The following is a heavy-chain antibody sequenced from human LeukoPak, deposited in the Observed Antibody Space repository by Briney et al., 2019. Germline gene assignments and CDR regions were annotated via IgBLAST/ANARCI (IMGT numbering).Heavy chain of an antibody. D-gene: IGHD2-15*01. CDR2: ISSSGRII. V-gene: IGHV3-48*03. CDR3: ARVATYCSGGSCPYYFDY. CDR1: GFTFSSYE. Sequence: GGSLRLSCAASGFTFSSYEMNWVRQAPGKGLEWVSYISSSGRIIYYADSVKGRFTISIDNGKNSLYVQMKSLRAEDTAVYYFARVATYCSGGSCPYYFDYWGQGTLVTVSS. J-gene: IGHJ4*02.